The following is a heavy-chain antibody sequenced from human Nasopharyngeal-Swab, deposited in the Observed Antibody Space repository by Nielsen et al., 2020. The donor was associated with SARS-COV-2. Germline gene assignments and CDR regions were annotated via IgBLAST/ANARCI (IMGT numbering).Heavy chain of an antibody. J-gene: IGHJ4*02. V-gene: IGHV3-43*01. D-gene: IGHD3-3*01. CDR1: GFTFDDYT. CDR3: AKDYQRGYYYDFWSGYYTLGYFDY. CDR2: ISWDGGST. Sequence: GGSLRLSCAASGFTFDDYTMHWVRQAPGKGLEWVSLISWDGGSTYYADSVKGRFTISRDNSKNSLYLQMNGLRTEDTALYYCAKDYQRGYYYDFWSGYYTLGYFDYWGPGTLVTVSS.